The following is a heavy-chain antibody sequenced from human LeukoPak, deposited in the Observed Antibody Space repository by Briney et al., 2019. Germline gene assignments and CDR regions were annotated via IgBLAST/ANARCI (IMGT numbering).Heavy chain of an antibody. CDR3: VRGIYSGYDRSFDS. V-gene: IGHV4-59*01. CDR1: GGSISTYY. D-gene: IGHD5-12*01. Sequence: SETLSLTCTVSGGSISTYYWNWIRQPPGKGLEWIGYIHYSGTTNHNPSLKGRVTISVDTSKNQLSLKLTSVTAADTAVYYRVRGIYSGYDRSFDSWGQGTLVTVSS. CDR2: IHYSGTT. J-gene: IGHJ4*02.